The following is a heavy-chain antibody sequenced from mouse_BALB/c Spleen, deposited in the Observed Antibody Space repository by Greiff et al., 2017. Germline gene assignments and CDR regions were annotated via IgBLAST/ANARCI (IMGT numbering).Heavy chain of an antibody. D-gene: IGHD1-1*01. CDR2: ISYSGST. CDR3: ARGYYGREGMDY. CDR1: GYSITSDYA. J-gene: IGHJ4*01. V-gene: IGHV3-2*02. Sequence: EVKLEESGPGLVKPSQSLSLTCTVTGYSITSDYAWNWIRQFPGNKLEWMGYISYSGSTSYNPSLKSRISITRDTSKNQFFLQLNSVTTEDTATYYCARGYYGREGMDYWGQGTSVTVSS.